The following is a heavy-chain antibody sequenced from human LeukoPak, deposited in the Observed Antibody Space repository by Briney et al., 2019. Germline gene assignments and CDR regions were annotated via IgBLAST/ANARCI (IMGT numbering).Heavy chain of an antibody. J-gene: IGHJ1*01. V-gene: IGHV1-69*04. CDR1: GGTFSSYA. CDR3: ARGPDYGDYVPLQH. Sequence: SVKVSCKASGGTFSSYAISWVRQAPGQGLEWMGRIIPILGIANYAQKFQGRVTITADKSTSTTYMELSSLRSEDTAVYYCARGPDYGDYVPLQHWGQGTLVTVSS. D-gene: IGHD4-17*01. CDR2: IIPILGIA.